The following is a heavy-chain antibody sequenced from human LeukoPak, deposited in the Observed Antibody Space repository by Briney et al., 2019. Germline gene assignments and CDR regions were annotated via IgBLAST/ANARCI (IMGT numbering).Heavy chain of an antibody. V-gene: IGHV1-8*01. D-gene: IGHD3-22*01. CDR2: MNPNSGNT. CDR1: GYTFTSCD. Sequence: ASVKVSCKASGYTFTSCDINWARQATGQGLEWMGWMNPNSGNTGYAQKFQGRVTMTRNTPISTAYLELSSLRSEDTAVYYCARGGSGGYYYDSSGFDFDYWGQGTLVTVSS. CDR3: ARGGSGGYYYDSSGFDFDY. J-gene: IGHJ4*02.